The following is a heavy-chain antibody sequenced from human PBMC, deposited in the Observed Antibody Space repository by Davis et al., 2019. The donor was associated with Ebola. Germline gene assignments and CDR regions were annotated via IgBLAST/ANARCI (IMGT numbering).Heavy chain of an antibody. CDR3: ATSQVNTGNLNY. J-gene: IGHJ4*02. V-gene: IGHV3-48*01. D-gene: IGHD5-18*01. CDR2: ISTGSHTI. CDR1: GFTFSDYN. Sequence: PGGSLRLSCAASGFTFSDYNMNWVRQAPGKRPEWISYISTGSHTIYYADSVRGRFTISRDNSKNTLFLQMNNLRVEDTALYYCATSQVNTGNLNYWGQGTLVTVSS.